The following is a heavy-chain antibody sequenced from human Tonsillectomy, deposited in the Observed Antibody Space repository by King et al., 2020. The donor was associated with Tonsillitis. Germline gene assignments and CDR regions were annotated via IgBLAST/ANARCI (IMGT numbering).Heavy chain of an antibody. Sequence: VQLVQSGAEVKKPGSSVKVSCKASGGTFSSYAISWVRQAPGQGLEWMGGIIPIFGTANYAQKFQGRVTITADESTSTAYMELGSLRSEDTAVYYCAREGHYDSSGYYSYFDYWGQGTLVTVSS. V-gene: IGHV1-69*01. J-gene: IGHJ4*02. D-gene: IGHD3-22*01. CDR3: AREGHYDSSGYYSYFDY. CDR2: IIPIFGTA. CDR1: GGTFSSYA.